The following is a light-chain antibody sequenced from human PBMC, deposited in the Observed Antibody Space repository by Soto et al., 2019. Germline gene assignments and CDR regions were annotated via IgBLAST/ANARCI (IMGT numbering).Light chain of an antibody. CDR2: AAS. CDR1: QGISSY. Sequence: IPLTQSPSSLSASVGDRVTITCRASQGISSYLAWYQQKPGKAPKLLIYAASTLQSGVPSRFSGSGSGTDFTLTISSLQPEDFATYYCQQLNSYPPALTFGGGTKVEIK. CDR3: QQLNSYPPALT. V-gene: IGKV1-9*01. J-gene: IGKJ4*01.